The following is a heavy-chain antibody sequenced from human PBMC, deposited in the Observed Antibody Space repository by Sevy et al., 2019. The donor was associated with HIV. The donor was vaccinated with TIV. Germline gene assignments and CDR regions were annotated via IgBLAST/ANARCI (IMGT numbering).Heavy chain of an antibody. Sequence: GGSLRLSCAASGFTFSSYAMSWVRQAPGKGLEWVSAISGSGGSTYYADSVKGRFTISRDNSKNTLYLQMNSLSAEDTAVYCCAKSPTVITMIVVVITYFDYWGQGTLVTVSS. CDR3: AKSPTVITMIVVVITYFDY. V-gene: IGHV3-23*01. CDR1: GFTFSSYA. CDR2: ISGSGGST. D-gene: IGHD3-22*01. J-gene: IGHJ4*02.